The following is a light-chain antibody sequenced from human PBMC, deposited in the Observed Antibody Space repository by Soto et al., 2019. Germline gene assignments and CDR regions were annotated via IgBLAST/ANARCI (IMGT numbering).Light chain of an antibody. V-gene: IGKV1-27*01. CDR2: AAS. CDR1: QGISNY. CDR3: QKYNSAPWT. J-gene: IGKJ1*01. Sequence: DNQMTQSPTSLSASVGDRVIITCWASQGISNYLAWYQQKPGEVPRLLIYAASTLQSGVPSRFSGSGSGTDFTLTISSLQPEDVATYYCQKYNSAPWTFGQGTKVEIK.